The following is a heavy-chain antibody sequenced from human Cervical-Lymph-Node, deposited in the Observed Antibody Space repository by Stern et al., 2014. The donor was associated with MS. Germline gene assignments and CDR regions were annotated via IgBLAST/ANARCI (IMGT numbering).Heavy chain of an antibody. Sequence: VQLEESGGDLVKPGGSLRLSCAASGFNFSAYYMNWIRQAPGKVLEWLSYIISNGSTIYYADSVKGRFIISRDNAKQSLYLQMNSLRAEDTAVYYCARGLPSFWGQGTLVTVSP. D-gene: IGHD1-26*01. CDR2: IISNGSTI. V-gene: IGHV3-11*01. CDR1: GFNFSAYY. J-gene: IGHJ4*02. CDR3: ARGLPSF.